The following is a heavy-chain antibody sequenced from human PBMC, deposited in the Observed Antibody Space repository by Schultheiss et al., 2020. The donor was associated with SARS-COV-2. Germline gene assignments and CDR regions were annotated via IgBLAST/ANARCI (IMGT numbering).Heavy chain of an antibody. D-gene: IGHD6-6*01. CDR3: ARLVAGGSLDY. CDR2: ISSSSSYI. V-gene: IGHV3-21*01. J-gene: IGHJ4*02. Sequence: GESLKISCAASGFTFSSYSMNWVRQAPGKGLEWVSSISSSSSYIYYADSVKGRFTISRDNAKNSLYLQMNSLRAEDTAVYYCARLVAGGSLDYWGQGTLVTVSS. CDR1: GFTFSSYS.